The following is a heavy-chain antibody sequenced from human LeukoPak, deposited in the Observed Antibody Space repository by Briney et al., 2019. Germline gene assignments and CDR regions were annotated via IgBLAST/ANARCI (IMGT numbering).Heavy chain of an antibody. J-gene: IGHJ4*02. CDR3: ARGHLRTGTREFDY. CDR1: GGSISSYY. D-gene: IGHD1-7*01. Sequence: SETLSLTCTVSGGSISSYYWSWIRQPPGKGLEWIGYIYYSGSTNYNPSLKSRVTISVDTSKNQFSLKLSSVTAADTAVYFCARGHLRTGTREFDYWGQGTLVTASS. V-gene: IGHV4-59*12. CDR2: IYYSGST.